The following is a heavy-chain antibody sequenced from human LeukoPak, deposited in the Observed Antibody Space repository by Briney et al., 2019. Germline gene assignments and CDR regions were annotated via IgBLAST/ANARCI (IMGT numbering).Heavy chain of an antibody. Sequence: GGSLRLSCAASGFTFSSYSMNWVRQAPGKGLEWVSYISSSSSTIYYADSVKGRFTISRDNAKNSLYLQMNSLRAEDTAVYYCARDLQLLYRMDAFDIWGQGTMVTVSS. V-gene: IGHV3-48*01. D-gene: IGHD2-2*02. J-gene: IGHJ3*02. CDR3: ARDLQLLYRMDAFDI. CDR1: GFTFSSYS. CDR2: ISSSSSTI.